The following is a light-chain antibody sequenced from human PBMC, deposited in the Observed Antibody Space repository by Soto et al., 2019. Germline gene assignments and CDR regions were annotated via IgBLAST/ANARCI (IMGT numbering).Light chain of an antibody. CDR2: DVS. CDR1: SSDFGGYNY. CDR3: CSYAGSSTVI. Sequence: QSVLTQPRSVSGSPGQSVTISCTGTSSDFGGYNYVSWYQHHPGKAPKLMIYDVSERPSGVPDRFSGSKSGNTASLTISGLQAEDEADYYCCSYAGSSTVIFGGGTKVTVL. V-gene: IGLV2-11*01. J-gene: IGLJ2*01.